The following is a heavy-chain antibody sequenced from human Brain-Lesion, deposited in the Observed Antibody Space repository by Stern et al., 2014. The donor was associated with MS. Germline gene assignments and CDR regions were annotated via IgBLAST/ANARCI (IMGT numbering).Heavy chain of an antibody. Sequence: VQLVESGGGLVQPGGSLRLSCAASGFSFSTYAMSWVRQTPGKGLQWGSVISGRGGPTYYPAYVKGRFTISRDNSKNTLYLQMDSLRADDTAVYYCAKWPHHIAVAGTRYFQHWGQGTLVTVSS. CDR1: GFSFSTYA. J-gene: IGHJ1*01. CDR2: ISGRGGPT. D-gene: IGHD6-19*01. V-gene: IGHV3-23*04. CDR3: AKWPHHIAVAGTRYFQH.